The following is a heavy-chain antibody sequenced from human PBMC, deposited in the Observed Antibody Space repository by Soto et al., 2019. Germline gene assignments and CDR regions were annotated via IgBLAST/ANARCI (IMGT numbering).Heavy chain of an antibody. CDR1: GDSISNLDYF. D-gene: IGHD7-27*01. J-gene: IGHJ5*01. CDR3: ARGRYCLTGRCFPNWFDS. Sequence: LSLTCSVSGDSISNLDYFWAWIRQPPGQALEYIGYSYKSATTYYNPSFESRVAISVDTSKSQFSLNVTSVTAADTAVYFCARGRYCLTGRCFPNWFDSWGQGALVTVSS. CDR2: SYKSATT. V-gene: IGHV4-30-4*01.